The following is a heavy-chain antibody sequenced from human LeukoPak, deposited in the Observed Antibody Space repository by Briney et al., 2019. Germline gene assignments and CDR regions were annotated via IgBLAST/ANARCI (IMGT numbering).Heavy chain of an antibody. CDR2: IKSKTDGGTT. CDR1: GFSLSAYY. Sequence: GGSLRLSCVASGFSLSAYYMNWVRQAPGKGLEWVGRIKSKTDGGTTEYAAPVKGRFSISRDDSKNTLYLQVNSLKTEDTAVYYCTTWTSHWGQGTLVTVSS. J-gene: IGHJ4*02. CDR3: TTWTSH. V-gene: IGHV3-15*01. D-gene: IGHD3/OR15-3a*01.